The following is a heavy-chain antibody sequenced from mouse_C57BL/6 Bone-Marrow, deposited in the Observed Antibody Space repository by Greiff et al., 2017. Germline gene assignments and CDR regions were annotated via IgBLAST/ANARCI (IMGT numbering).Heavy chain of an antibody. CDR3: ARLPIYYGTPFDY. D-gene: IGHD2-1*01. Sequence: VQLQQSGPELVKPGASVKISCKASGYSFTDYNMNWVKQSHGKSLEWIGVINPNYGTTRYTQKFKGKATLTVDQSSSTSYKHLNILTSEYAAVYYCARLPIYYGTPFDYWGQGTTLTVSS. CDR2: INPNYGTT. V-gene: IGHV1-39*01. CDR1: GYSFTDYN. J-gene: IGHJ2*01.